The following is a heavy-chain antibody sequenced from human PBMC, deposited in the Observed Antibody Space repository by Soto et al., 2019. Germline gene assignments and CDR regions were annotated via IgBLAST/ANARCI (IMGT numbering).Heavy chain of an antibody. J-gene: IGHJ4*02. CDR2: ISAYNGKT. V-gene: IGHV1-18*04. D-gene: IGHD1-7*01. Sequence: QVQLVQSGVEVKKPGASVKVSCKASGYTFTNYGITWVRQAPGQGLEWMGWISAYNGKTKYSQKLQGRVTMTTDTSTNTIYMELKNLKSDDTAVYYCAKSGGEVELLSLDYWGQGTRVTVSS. CDR3: AKSGGEVELLSLDY. CDR1: GYTFTNYG.